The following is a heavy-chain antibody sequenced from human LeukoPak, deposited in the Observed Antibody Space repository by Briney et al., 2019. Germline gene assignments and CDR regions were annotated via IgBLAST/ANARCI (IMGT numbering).Heavy chain of an antibody. D-gene: IGHD2-2*01. CDR3: ARDPFAGYCSSTSCYDDAFDI. V-gene: IGHV3-21*01. CDR1: GFTFSSYS. CDR2: ISSSSSYI. Sequence: GGSLRLSCAASGFTFSSYSMNWVRQAPGKGLEWVSSISSSSSYIYYADSVKGRFTISRDNAKNSLYLQMNSLRAEDTAVYYCARDPFAGYCSSTSCYDDAFDIWGQGTMVTVSS. J-gene: IGHJ3*02.